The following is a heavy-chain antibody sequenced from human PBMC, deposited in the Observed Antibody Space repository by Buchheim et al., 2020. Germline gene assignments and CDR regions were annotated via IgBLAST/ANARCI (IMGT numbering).Heavy chain of an antibody. CDR3: ARDRGAVYYFDY. V-gene: IGHV4-61*01. Sequence: QVQLQESGPGLVKPSETLSLTCTVSGGSVSSGSYYWSWIRQPPGKGLEWIGCSFYSGSTNYNPSLKSRVTISVDTSKNQFSLKLSSVTAADTAVYYCARDRGAVYYFDYWGQGTL. J-gene: IGHJ4*02. CDR1: GGSVSSGSYY. D-gene: IGHD3-10*01. CDR2: SFYSGST.